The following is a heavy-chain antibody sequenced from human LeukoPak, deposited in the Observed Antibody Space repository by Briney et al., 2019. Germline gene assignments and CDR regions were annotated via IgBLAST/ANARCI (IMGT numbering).Heavy chain of an antibody. V-gene: IGHV4-34*01. D-gene: IGHD3-10*01. J-gene: IGHJ4*02. Sequence: SETLSVTCAVYGGSFSGYYWSWMRPPPGKGVEWIGEINHRGKTNYNLSLKSRVAISVDTSKNQFSLKLSSVTAAETAVYYCARVGADGSGFLFDYWGQGTLVTVSS. CDR3: ARVGADGSGFLFDY. CDR1: GGSFSGYY. CDR2: INHRGKT.